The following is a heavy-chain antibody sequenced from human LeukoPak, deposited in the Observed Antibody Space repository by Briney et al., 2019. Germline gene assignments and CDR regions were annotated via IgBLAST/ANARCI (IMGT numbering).Heavy chain of an antibody. Sequence: PSETLSLTCTVSGGSISSYYWSWIRQPPGKGLEWIGYIYYSGSTNYNPSLKSRVTISVDTSKNQFSLKLSSVTAADTAVYYCAKDGYSYGNAFDIWGQGTMVTVSS. V-gene: IGHV4-59*01. D-gene: IGHD5-18*01. CDR1: GGSISSYY. CDR2: IYYSGST. CDR3: AKDGYSYGNAFDI. J-gene: IGHJ3*02.